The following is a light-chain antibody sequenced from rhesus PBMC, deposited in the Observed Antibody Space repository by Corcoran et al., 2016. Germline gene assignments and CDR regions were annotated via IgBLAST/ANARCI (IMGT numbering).Light chain of an antibody. CDR3: MQSIEFPFT. J-gene: IGKJ3*01. V-gene: IGKV2-90*01. CDR1: QSLLDSDGYTC. CDR2: EVS. Sequence: DIVMTQTPLSLPVTPGEPASISCRSSQSLLDSDGYTCLDWYLQKPGQSPQLLIDEVSTRVSGVPDRFSGKGSGTDFTLKISRVEAEDVGVYYCMQSIEFPFTFGPGTKLDIK.